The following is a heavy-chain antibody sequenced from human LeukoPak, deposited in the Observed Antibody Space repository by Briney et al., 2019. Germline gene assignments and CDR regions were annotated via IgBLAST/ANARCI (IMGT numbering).Heavy chain of an antibody. CDR2: IWYDGSNK. CDR3: ARDFLYYYYYGMDV. J-gene: IGHJ6*02. V-gene: IGHV3-33*01. Sequence: QPGRSLRLSCAASGFTFSSYGMHRVRQAPGKGLEWVAVIWYDGSNKYYADSVKGRFTISRDNSKNTLYLQMNSLRAEDTAVYYCARDFLYYYYYGMDVWGQGTTVTVSS. CDR1: GFTFSSYG.